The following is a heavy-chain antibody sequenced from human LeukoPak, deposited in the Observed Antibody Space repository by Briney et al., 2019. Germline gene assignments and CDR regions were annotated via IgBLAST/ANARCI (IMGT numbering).Heavy chain of an antibody. CDR1: GFTFSSYG. CDR3: AKDAVAGKGVRYYYYYMDV. CDR2: IRYDGSNK. J-gene: IGHJ6*03. Sequence: GGSLRLSCAASGFTFSSYGMHWVRQAPGKGLEWVAFIRYDGSNKYYADSVKGRFTISRDNSKNTLYLQMNSLRAEDTAVYYCAKDAVAGKGVRYYYYYMDVWGKGTTVTVSS. D-gene: IGHD6-19*01. V-gene: IGHV3-30*02.